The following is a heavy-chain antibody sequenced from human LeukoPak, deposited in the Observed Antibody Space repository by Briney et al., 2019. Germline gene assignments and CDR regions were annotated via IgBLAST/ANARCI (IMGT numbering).Heavy chain of an antibody. V-gene: IGHV4-34*01. J-gene: IGHJ4*02. Sequence: SSETLSLTCAVYGGSFSGYYWSWIRQPPGKGLEWIGEINHSGSTNYNPSLKSRVTISVDTSKNQFSLKLSSVTAADTAVYYCARGNCSSTSCYAYFDYWGQGTLVTVSS. D-gene: IGHD2-2*01. CDR1: GGSFSGYY. CDR3: ARGNCSSTSCYAYFDY. CDR2: INHSGST.